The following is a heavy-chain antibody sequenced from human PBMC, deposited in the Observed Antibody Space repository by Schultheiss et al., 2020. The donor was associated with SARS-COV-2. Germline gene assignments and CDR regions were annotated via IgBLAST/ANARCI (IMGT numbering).Heavy chain of an antibody. CDR2: IYYSGST. Sequence: SQTLSLTCAVYGGSISSYYWSWIRQPPGKGLEWIGYIYYSGSTNYNPSLKSRVTISVDTSKNQLSLKLSSVTAADTAVYYCARHGGYTYGYDYWGQGTVVTVSS. V-gene: IGHV4-59*08. J-gene: IGHJ4*02. CDR1: GGSISSYY. CDR3: ARHGGYTYGYDY. D-gene: IGHD5-18*01.